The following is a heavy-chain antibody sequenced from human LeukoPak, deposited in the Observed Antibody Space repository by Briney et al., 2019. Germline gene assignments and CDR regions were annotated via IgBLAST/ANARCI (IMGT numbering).Heavy chain of an antibody. CDR3: ARWKMELQRNAFDF. CDR2: INQDGSEE. V-gene: IGHV3-7*01. CDR1: GFSFRTFW. D-gene: IGHD1-26*01. Sequence: GGSLRLSCAASGFSFRTFWMSWIRQAPGKEPEWVADINQDGSEEYYLQSVRGRFTVSRDNAQNPVFLQMTNLRADDTAVYYCARWKMELQRNAFDFWGQGTVVTVSS. J-gene: IGHJ3*01.